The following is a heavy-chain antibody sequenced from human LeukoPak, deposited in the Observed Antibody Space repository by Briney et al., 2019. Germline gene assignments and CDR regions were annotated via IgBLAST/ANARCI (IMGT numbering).Heavy chain of an antibody. Sequence: SETLSLTCAVSGGSISSSNWWSWVRQPPGKGLEWIGYIYYSGSTNYNPSLKSRVTISVDTSKNQFSLKLSSVTAADTAVYYCAREYSSGWHNWFDPWGQGTLVTVSS. D-gene: IGHD6-19*01. CDR2: IYYSGST. CDR3: AREYSSGWHNWFDP. V-gene: IGHV4-4*02. CDR1: GGSISSSNW. J-gene: IGHJ5*02.